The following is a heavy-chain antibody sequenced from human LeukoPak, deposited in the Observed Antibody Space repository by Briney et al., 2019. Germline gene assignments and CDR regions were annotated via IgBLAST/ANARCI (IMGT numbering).Heavy chain of an antibody. CDR1: GFTFRNSG. Sequence: GGSLRLSCTASGFTFRNSGLNWVRQAPGKGLGWVSYISSSSVTIYYADSVKGRFTISRDNAKNSLSLLMDSLRDEDTALYYCARDDKYAFDIWGQGTMVTVSS. V-gene: IGHV3-48*02. CDR3: ARDDKYAFDI. CDR2: ISSSSVTI. D-gene: IGHD3-22*01. J-gene: IGHJ3*02.